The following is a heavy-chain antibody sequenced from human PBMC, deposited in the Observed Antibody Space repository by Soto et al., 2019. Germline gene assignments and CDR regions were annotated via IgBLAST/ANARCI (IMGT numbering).Heavy chain of an antibody. CDR2: INSDGSST. CDR1: GFTFSSYW. CDR3: AGCINDFWSGGHYYMDV. Sequence: PGGSLRLSCAASGFTFSSYWMHWVRQAPGKGLVWVSRINSDGSSTSYADSVKGRFTISRDNAKNTLYLQMNSLRAEDTAVYYCAGCINDFWSGGHYYMDVWGKGTTVTVSS. J-gene: IGHJ6*03. V-gene: IGHV3-74*01. D-gene: IGHD3-3*01.